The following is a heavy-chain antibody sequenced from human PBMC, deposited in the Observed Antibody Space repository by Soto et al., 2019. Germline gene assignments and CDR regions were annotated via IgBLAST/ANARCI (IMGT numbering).Heavy chain of an antibody. V-gene: IGHV4-39*02. J-gene: IGHJ3*01. D-gene: IGHD2-15*01. Sequence: SETLSLTCIVSGGSISGSSSYHWGWVRQPPGKGLEWIGSIYYRGNTYYNPSLKSRVSISIDTSQNQFSLKVTSVTAADTAVYYCARARWYDAFNVWGQGTVVTVSS. CDR3: ARARWYDAFNV. CDR1: GGSISGSSSYH. CDR2: IYYRGNT.